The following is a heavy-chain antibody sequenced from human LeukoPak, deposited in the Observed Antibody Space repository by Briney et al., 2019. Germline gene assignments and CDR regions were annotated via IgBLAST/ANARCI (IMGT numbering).Heavy chain of an antibody. CDR1: GYTFIGYY. CDR3: ARILQNWNYGPPDY. D-gene: IGHD1-7*01. Sequence: GASVKVSCKASGYTFIGYYMHWVRQAPGQGLEWMGWINPNSGGTNYAQKFQGRVTMTRDTSISTGYMELSRLRSDDTAVYYCARILQNWNYGPPDYWGQGTLVTVSS. CDR2: INPNSGGT. V-gene: IGHV1-2*02. J-gene: IGHJ4*02.